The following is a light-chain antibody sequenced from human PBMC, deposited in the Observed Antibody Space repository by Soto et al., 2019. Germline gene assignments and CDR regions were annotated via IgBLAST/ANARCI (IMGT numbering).Light chain of an antibody. V-gene: IGKV1-27*01. CDR1: QGIRND. CDR2: AAS. Sequence: DIQMTQSPSSLSASVGDRVTITCRASQGIRNDLAWYQQKPGKVPKLLIYAASTLQSGVPSRFSGSGSGTDFNLTISSLQPEYVATYYCQKYNNGPPFTFGPGTKVDLK. CDR3: QKYNNGPPFT. J-gene: IGKJ3*01.